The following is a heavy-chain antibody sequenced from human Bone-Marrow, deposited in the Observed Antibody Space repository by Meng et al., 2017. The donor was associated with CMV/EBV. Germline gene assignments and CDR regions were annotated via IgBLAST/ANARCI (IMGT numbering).Heavy chain of an antibody. D-gene: IGHD6-6*01. J-gene: IGHJ6*02. Sequence: GGSLRLSCEASGFTFSKYWMSWVRQAPGKGLEWVAKMKQDGSEEYYLDSVKGRFTISRDNAKNSLYLQMNSLRAEDTAVYYCARPQYSRSSGLDGMDVWGQGTTVTVSS. CDR3: ARPQYSRSSGLDGMDV. V-gene: IGHV3-7*01. CDR1: GFTFSKYW. CDR2: MKQDGSEE.